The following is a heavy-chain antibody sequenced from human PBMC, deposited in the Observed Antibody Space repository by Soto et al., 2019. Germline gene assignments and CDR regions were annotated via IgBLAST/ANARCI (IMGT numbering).Heavy chain of an antibody. CDR1: GFTFTSSA. CDR3: AADQDCTSTSCYPYNFDS. V-gene: IGHV1-58*01. J-gene: IGHJ4*02. D-gene: IGHD2-2*01. Sequence: SVKVSCKASGFTFTSSAVQWVRQARGQRLEWIGWIVVGSDNTNYAQKFQERVTITRGMSTSTAYMELSSLRSEDTAVYYCAADQDCTSTSCYPYNFDSWGQGTLVTVSS. CDR2: IVVGSDNT.